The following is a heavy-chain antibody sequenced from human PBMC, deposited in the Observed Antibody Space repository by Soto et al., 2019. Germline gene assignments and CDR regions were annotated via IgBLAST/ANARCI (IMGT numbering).Heavy chain of an antibody. V-gene: IGHV4-39*01. CDR2: IYYSGST. CDR3: ASEAMDHPLDFDY. J-gene: IGHJ4*02. Sequence: SETLSLTCTVSGGSISSSSYYWGWIRQPPGKGLEWIGSIYYSGSTYYNPSLKSRVTISVDTSKNQFSLKLSSVTAADTAVYYCASEAMDHPLDFDYWGQGTLVTVS. CDR1: GGSISSSSYY. D-gene: IGHD5-18*01.